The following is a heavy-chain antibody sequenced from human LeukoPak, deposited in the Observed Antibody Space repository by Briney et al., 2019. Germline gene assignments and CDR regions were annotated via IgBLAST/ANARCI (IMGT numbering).Heavy chain of an antibody. J-gene: IGHJ3*02. CDR1: GYSFTSYW. D-gene: IGHD6-6*01. CDR2: IYPGDSDT. CDR3: ARHWAEYSSSSRAFDI. V-gene: IGHV5-51*01. Sequence: GESLKISCQGSGYSFTSYWIGWVRQMPGKGLEWMGIIYPGDSDTRYSPSFQGQVTISADKSISTAYLQWSSLKASDTAMYYCARHWAEYSSSSRAFDIWGQGTTVTVSS.